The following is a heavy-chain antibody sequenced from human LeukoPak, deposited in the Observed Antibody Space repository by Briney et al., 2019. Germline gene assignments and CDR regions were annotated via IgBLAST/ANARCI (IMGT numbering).Heavy chain of an antibody. D-gene: IGHD4-11*01. J-gene: IGHJ4*02. V-gene: IGHV3-74*01. Sequence: AGGSLRLSCAASGFTFSNYWMHWVRQVPGKGLVWVSRINPGGSSTTYADPVKGRFTISRDNAKNTLYLQMNSLRAEDTAVYYCARSNQADDYWGQGTLVTVSS. CDR3: ARSNQADDY. CDR2: INPGGSST. CDR1: GFTFSNYW.